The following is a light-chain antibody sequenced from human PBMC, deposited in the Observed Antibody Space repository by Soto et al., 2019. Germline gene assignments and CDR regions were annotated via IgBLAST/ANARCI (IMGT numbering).Light chain of an antibody. V-gene: IGKV1-5*03. CDR1: QSIGTW. Sequence: DIQMTQSPSTLSASVGDRVTITCRASQSIGTWLAWYQQKPGKAPKLLIYKASSLESGVPSRFSGSGSGTEFTLTISSLQPEDFATYYCQQYNNYWTFGQGNKVDIK. J-gene: IGKJ1*01. CDR2: KAS. CDR3: QQYNNYWT.